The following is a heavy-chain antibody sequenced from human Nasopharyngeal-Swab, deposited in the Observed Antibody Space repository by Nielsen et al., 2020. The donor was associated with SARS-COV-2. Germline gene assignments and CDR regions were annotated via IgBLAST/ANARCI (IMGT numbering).Heavy chain of an antibody. J-gene: IGHJ4*02. CDR3: ARGPGFDWLFQFDY. CDR1: GGTFTNYA. CDR2: IIPFFGTA. D-gene: IGHD3-9*01. Sequence: SVKVSCKASGGTFTNYAISWVRQAPGQGLEWMGGIIPFFGTANYAQRFQGRVTITADESTSTAYMELSSLRSEDTAVYYCARGPGFDWLFQFDYWGQGTLVTVSS. V-gene: IGHV1-69*13.